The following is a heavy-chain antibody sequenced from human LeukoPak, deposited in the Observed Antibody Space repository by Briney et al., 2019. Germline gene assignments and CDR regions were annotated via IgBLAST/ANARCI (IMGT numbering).Heavy chain of an antibody. CDR3: VRLLGPLDDH. Sequence: GGSLRLSCAASGFNFSNYWMSWVRQAPGKGPEWVANIKQDGSAKYYVDSVKGRFTISRDNANDSLCLQMNSLRVEDTAIYYCVRLLGPLDDHWGQGTLVTVSS. J-gene: IGHJ4*02. CDR2: IKQDGSAK. D-gene: IGHD3-16*01. V-gene: IGHV3-7*03. CDR1: GFNFSNYW.